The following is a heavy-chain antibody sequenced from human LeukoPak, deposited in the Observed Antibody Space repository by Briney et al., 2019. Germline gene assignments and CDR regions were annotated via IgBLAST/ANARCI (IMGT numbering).Heavy chain of an antibody. Sequence: GGSLRLSCVGSGFTSIAYALTWARQAPGKGLEWVSAISAGGGSTYYADSVKGRFTISRDNPKNTLFLQMNSLRAEDTAVYYCARPLGAAAGYFDYWGQGTLVTVSS. D-gene: IGHD6-13*01. J-gene: IGHJ4*02. V-gene: IGHV3-23*01. CDR2: ISAGGGST. CDR1: GFTSIAYA. CDR3: ARPLGAAAGYFDY.